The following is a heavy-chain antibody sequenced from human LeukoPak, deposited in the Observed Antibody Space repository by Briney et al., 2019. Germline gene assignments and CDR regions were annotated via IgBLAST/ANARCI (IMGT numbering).Heavy chain of an antibody. Sequence: SETLSLTCTVSGGSISSYYWSWIRQPAGKGLEWIGRIYTSGSITYNPSLKSRVSMSVDTSKNQFSLKLSSVTAADTAVYYCARDSGTTGEVKFDPWGQGTLVTVST. CDR2: IYTSGSI. V-gene: IGHV4-4*07. CDR1: GGSISSYY. CDR3: ARDSGTTGEVKFDP. D-gene: IGHD3-10*01. J-gene: IGHJ5*02.